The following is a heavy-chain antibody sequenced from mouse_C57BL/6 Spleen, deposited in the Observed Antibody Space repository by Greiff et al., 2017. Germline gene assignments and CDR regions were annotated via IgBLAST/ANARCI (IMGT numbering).Heavy chain of an antibody. CDR1: GYTFTSYW. CDR2: IHPTSGST. V-gene: IGHV1-64*01. Sequence: VQLQQPGAELVKPGASVKLSCKASGYTFTSYWMHWVKQRPGQGLEWIGMIHPTSGSTNYNEKFKSKATLTVDKSSSTAYMQLSSLTSEDSAVYYCARGGDDYLYYIDYWGQGTTLTVSS. CDR3: ARGGDDYLYYIDY. D-gene: IGHD2-4*01. J-gene: IGHJ2*01.